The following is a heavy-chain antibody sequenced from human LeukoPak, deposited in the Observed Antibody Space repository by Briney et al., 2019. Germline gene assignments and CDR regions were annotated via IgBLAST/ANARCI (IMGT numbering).Heavy chain of an antibody. CDR1: GFTFSSYA. Sequence: PGGSLRLSCAASGFTFSSYAMHWVRQAPGKGLEWVAVISYDGSNKYYADSVKGRFTISRDNSKNTLYLQMNSLRAEDTAVYYCARDPGPGTTEGFDPWGQGTLVTVSS. CDR3: ARDPGPGTTEGFDP. V-gene: IGHV3-30-3*01. D-gene: IGHD1-1*01. CDR2: ISYDGSNK. J-gene: IGHJ5*02.